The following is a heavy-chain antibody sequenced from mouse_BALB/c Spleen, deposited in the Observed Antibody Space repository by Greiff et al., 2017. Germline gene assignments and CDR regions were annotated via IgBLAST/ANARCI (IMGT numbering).Heavy chain of an antibody. CDR1: GDSITSGY. V-gene: IGHV3-8*02. Sequence: EVKVVESGPSLVKPSQTLSLTCSVTGDSITSGYWNWIRKFPGNKLEYMGYISYSGSTYYNPSLKSRISITRDTSKNQYYLQLNSVTTEDTATYYCARWGRLRQGFAYWGQGTLVTVSA. D-gene: IGHD2-4*01. J-gene: IGHJ3*01. CDR2: ISYSGST. CDR3: ARWGRLRQGFAY.